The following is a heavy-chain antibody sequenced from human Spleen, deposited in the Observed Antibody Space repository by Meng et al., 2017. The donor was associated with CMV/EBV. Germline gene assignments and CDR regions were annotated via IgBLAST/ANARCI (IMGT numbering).Heavy chain of an antibody. V-gene: IGHV3-30*04. CDR1: GFTFSGYA. CDR3: ARALGYCSSTSCPGGLDYYYGMDV. CDR2: ISYDGSNK. D-gene: IGHD2-2*01. J-gene: IGHJ6*02. Sequence: GGSLRLSCAASGFTFSGYAIHWVRQAPGKGLEWVAVISYDGSNKYHADSVKGRFTISRDNAKNSLYLQMNSLRAEDTAVYYCARALGYCSSTSCPGGLDYYYGMDVWGQGTTVTVSS.